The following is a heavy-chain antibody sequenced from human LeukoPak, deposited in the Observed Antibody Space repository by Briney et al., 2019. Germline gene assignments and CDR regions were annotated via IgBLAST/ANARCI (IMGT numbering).Heavy chain of an antibody. Sequence: SETLSLTCTVSGGSISSYYWSWIRWPAGEGLEWIGRIYTSGSTNYHPSLKSRVTMSVDTSKNQFSLKLSSVTAADTAVYYCAREDPRTKVPEGMDVWGQGTTVTVSS. CDR2: IYTSGST. V-gene: IGHV4-4*07. CDR3: AREDPRTKVPEGMDV. CDR1: GGSISSYY. J-gene: IGHJ6*02. D-gene: IGHD4/OR15-4a*01.